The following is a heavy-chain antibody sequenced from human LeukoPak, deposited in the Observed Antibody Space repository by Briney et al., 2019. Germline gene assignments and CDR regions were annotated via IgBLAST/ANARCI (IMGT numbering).Heavy chain of an antibody. CDR3: ARRRAVSGAFFGFDY. CDR2: IHPGDSNV. V-gene: IGHV5-51*01. D-gene: IGHD6-19*01. Sequence: GESLKISCQGSGYSFTDCWIGWVRQMPGKGLEWMGIIHPGDSNVRYSPSFQDQVTISADKSISTAFLQWGSLKASDTAMYYCARRRAVSGAFFGFDYWGQGTLVNVFS. CDR1: GYSFTDCW. J-gene: IGHJ4*02.